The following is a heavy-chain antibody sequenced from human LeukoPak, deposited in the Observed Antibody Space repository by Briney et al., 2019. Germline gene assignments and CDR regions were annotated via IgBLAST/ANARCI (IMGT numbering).Heavy chain of an antibody. J-gene: IGHJ4*02. Sequence: PGGSLRLSCAASGFAFSSYDMHWVRQATGKGLEWVSAIGTAGDTYYPGSVKGRFTISRENAKNSLYLQMNSLRAGDTAVYYCARGGYSYGFDYWGQGTLVTVSS. V-gene: IGHV3-13*01. CDR1: GFAFSSYD. D-gene: IGHD5-18*01. CDR2: IGTAGDT. CDR3: ARGGYSYGFDY.